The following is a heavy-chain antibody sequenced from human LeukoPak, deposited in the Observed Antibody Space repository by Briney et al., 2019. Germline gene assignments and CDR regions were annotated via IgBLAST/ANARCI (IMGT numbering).Heavy chain of an antibody. CDR3: ARLYGDWFDP. CDR2: ISGGSGTI. J-gene: IGHJ5*02. CDR1: GFTFTNDN. D-gene: IGHD4-17*01. V-gene: IGHV3-48*01. Sequence: GGSLRLSCAASGFTFTNDNMNWVRQAPGKGLEWISYISGGSGTIYYADSVRGRFTVSRDNAKDSLWLQMDGLRVEDTAVYFCARLYGDWFDPWGPGTLVTVPS.